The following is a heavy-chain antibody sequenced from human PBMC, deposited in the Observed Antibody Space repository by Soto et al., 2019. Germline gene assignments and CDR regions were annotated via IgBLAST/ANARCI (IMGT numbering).Heavy chain of an antibody. J-gene: IGHJ4*02. V-gene: IGHV1-69*13. CDR1: GGTFSSYA. D-gene: IGHD2-15*01. CDR2: IIPIFGTA. CDR3: ARERGYCSGGSCYFDY. Sequence: SVKVSCKASGGTFSSYAISWVRQAPGQGLEWMGGIIPIFGTANYAQKFQGRVTITADESTSTAYMELSSLRSEDTAVYYCARERGYCSGGSCYFDYWGQGTLVTVSS.